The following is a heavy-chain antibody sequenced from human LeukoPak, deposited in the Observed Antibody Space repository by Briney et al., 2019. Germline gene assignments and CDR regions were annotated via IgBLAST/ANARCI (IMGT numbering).Heavy chain of an antibody. CDR3: ARGPGSYFQH. D-gene: IGHD1-26*01. J-gene: IGHJ1*01. CDR1: GYTFTSYD. CDR2: MNPNSGNT. V-gene: IGHV1-8*01. Sequence: ASVKVSCKASGYTFTSYDINWVRQAPGQGLEWMGWMNPNSGNTGYARKFQDRVTMTGNTSISTAYMELSSLRSEDTAAYYCARGPGSYFQHWGQGTLVTVSS.